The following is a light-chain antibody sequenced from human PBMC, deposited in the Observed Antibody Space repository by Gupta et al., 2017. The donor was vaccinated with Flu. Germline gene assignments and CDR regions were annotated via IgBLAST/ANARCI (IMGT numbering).Light chain of an antibody. V-gene: IGKV1-5*03. CDR3: QQRDSCSFT. Sequence: QLTQAPSTLSASIGDRVTMTCRASQRIRNWLAWYQQKPGKTPTLLIYQATKVQSGVPSRFSGGSSGAXITLTIXSRQPDDFATYYCQQRDSCSFTFGXGTKVEIK. CDR1: QRIRNW. J-gene: IGKJ2*01. CDR2: QAT.